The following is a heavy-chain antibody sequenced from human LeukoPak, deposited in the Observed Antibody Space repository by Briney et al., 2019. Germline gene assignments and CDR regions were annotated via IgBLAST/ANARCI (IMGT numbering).Heavy chain of an antibody. J-gene: IGHJ5*02. Sequence: GGSLRLSCAASGFTFSSYSMNWVRQAPGKGLEWVSSINSRSDDIYYADSMKGRFTISRDNAKKSLYLQMNSLRAEDTAVYYCARVGIPAAGKGWFDPWGQGTLVTVSS. V-gene: IGHV3-21*01. D-gene: IGHD6-13*01. CDR3: ARVGIPAAGKGWFDP. CDR2: INSRSDDI. CDR1: GFTFSSYS.